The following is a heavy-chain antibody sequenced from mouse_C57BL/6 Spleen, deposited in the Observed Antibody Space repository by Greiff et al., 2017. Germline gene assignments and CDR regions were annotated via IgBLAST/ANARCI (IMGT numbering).Heavy chain of an antibody. CDR1: GYTFTDYE. CDR3: TRKGRGWRGFAD. CDR2: IDPETGGT. D-gene: IGHD2-3*01. V-gene: IGHV1-15*01. Sequence: QVQLQQSGAELVRPGASVTLSCKASGYTFTDYEMHWVKQTPVHGLEWIGAIDPETGGTAYNQKFKGKAILTADKSSSTAYMELRSLTSEDSGVYYCTRKGRGWRGFADWGQGTLVTVSA. J-gene: IGHJ3*01.